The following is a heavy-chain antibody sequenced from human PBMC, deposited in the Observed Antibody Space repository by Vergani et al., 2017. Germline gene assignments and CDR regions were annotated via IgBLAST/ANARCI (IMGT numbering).Heavy chain of an antibody. Sequence: QVQLQQWGAGLLKPSETLSLTCAVYGGSFSGYYWSWIRQPPGKGLEWIGEINHSGSTNYNPSLKSRVTISVDTSKNQFSLKLSSVNAADTAVYYCARGAVEQQLDDYWGQGTLVTVSS. V-gene: IGHV4-34*01. J-gene: IGHJ4*02. D-gene: IGHD6-13*01. CDR3: ARGAVEQQLDDY. CDR2: INHSGST. CDR1: GGSFSGYY.